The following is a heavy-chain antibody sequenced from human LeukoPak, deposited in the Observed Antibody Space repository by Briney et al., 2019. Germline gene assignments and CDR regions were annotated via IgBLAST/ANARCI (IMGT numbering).Heavy chain of an antibody. J-gene: IGHJ5*02. CDR1: GGSISSYY. Sequence: SETLSLTCTVSGGSISSYYWSWIRQPAGKGLEWIGRIYTSGSTNYNPSLKGRVTMSVDTSKNQFSLKLSSVTAADTAVYYCARVSPLAAAGNPWFDPWGQGTLVTVSS. CDR2: IYTSGST. D-gene: IGHD6-13*01. V-gene: IGHV4-4*07. CDR3: ARVSPLAAAGNPWFDP.